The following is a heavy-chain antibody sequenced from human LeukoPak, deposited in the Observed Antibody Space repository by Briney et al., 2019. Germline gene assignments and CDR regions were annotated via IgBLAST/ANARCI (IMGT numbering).Heavy chain of an antibody. J-gene: IGHJ3*02. Sequence: GGSLRLSCAASGFTFSSYTMNWVRQAPGKGLEWVSYISSGSSTIYYADSVRGRFTISRDNAKNSLYLQMNSLRAEDTAVYYCARYSYYYDTSGYYYVAGAFDIWGQGTMVTVSS. CDR2: ISSGSSTI. CDR1: GFTFSSYT. D-gene: IGHD3-22*01. CDR3: ARYSYYYDTSGYYYVAGAFDI. V-gene: IGHV3-48*04.